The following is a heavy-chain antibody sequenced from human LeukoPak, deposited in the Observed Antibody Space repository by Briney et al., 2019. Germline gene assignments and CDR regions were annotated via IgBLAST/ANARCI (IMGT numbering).Heavy chain of an antibody. CDR3: ARDTGTEVDY. Sequence: SETLSLTCTVSGGSISSYYWSWIRQPPGKGLEWIGYIYYSGSTNYNPSLKSRATISVDTSKNQFSLKLSSVTAADTAVYYCARDTGTEVDYWGQGTLVTVSS. CDR1: GGSISSYY. CDR2: IYYSGST. J-gene: IGHJ4*02. D-gene: IGHD1-7*01. V-gene: IGHV4-59*01.